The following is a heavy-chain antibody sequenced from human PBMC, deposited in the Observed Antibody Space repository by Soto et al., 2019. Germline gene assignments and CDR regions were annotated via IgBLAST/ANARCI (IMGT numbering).Heavy chain of an antibody. CDR1: GGSISSSNW. V-gene: IGHV4-4*02. J-gene: IGHJ4*02. D-gene: IGHD3-22*01. CDR2: IYHSGSP. Sequence: QVQLQESGPGLVKPSGTLSLTCAVSGGSISSSNWWSWVRQPPGKGLEWIGEIYHSGSPNYNPSLSSRVTLXVXKXXNQFSLKLSSMTAAHTAVYYCARELTDYDHISAYYSAFFDYWGQGTLVTVSS. CDR3: ARELTDYDHISAYYSAFFDY.